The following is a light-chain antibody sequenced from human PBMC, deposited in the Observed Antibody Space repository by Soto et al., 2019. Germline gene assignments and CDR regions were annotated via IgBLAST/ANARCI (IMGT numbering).Light chain of an antibody. CDR2: GAS. Sequence: EIVMTQSPATLSVSPGERATLSCRASQSVNNNLAWYQQKPGQAPRLLIYGASTRATGIPARFSGSGSGTEFTLTISSLQSEDFAVYFRQQYNNWPPVTFGPGTKVDI. J-gene: IGKJ3*01. CDR1: QSVNNN. V-gene: IGKV3-15*01. CDR3: QQYNNWPPVT.